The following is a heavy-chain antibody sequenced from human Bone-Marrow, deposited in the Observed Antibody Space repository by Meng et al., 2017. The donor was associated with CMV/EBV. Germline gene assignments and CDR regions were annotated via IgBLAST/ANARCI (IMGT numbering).Heavy chain of an antibody. CDR1: GFTFSSYW. D-gene: IGHD3-3*01. CDR2: INSDGSST. CDR3: ARVPQPSYDFWSGYYEYFDY. J-gene: IGHJ4*02. Sequence: GGSLRLSCAASGFTFSSYWMHWVRQAPGKGLVWVSRINSDGSSTSYADSVEGRFTISRDNAKNTLYLQMNSLRAEDTAVYYCARVPQPSYDFWSGYYEYFDYWGQGTLVAVSS. V-gene: IGHV3-74*01.